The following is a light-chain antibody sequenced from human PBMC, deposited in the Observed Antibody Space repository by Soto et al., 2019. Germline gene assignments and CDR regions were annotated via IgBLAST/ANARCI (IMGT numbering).Light chain of an antibody. CDR2: EVS. Sequence: QSVLTQPASVCGSPGQSITISCTGTSSDVGGYNYVSWYQQHPGKAPKLMIYEVSNRPSGVSNRFSGSKSGNTASLTISGLQAEDEADSYCSSYTSSSTYVFGTGTQVT. V-gene: IGLV2-14*01. CDR1: SSDVGGYNY. CDR3: SSYTSSSTYV. J-gene: IGLJ1*01.